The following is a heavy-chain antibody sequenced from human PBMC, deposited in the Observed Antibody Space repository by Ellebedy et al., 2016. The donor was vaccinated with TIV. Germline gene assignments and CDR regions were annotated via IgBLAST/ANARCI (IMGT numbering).Heavy chain of an antibody. V-gene: IGHV3-30-3*01. CDR2: ISYDGSNK. CDR3: ARIGDGYGYYYYAMDV. CDR1: GFTFSSYA. J-gene: IGHJ6*02. Sequence: GGSLRLSCAASGFTFSSYAMHWVRQAPGKGLEWVAVISYDGSNKYYADSVKGRFTISRDNSKNTLYLQMNSLRAEDTAVYYCARIGDGYGYYYYAMDVWGQGTTVTVSS. D-gene: IGHD2-21*02.